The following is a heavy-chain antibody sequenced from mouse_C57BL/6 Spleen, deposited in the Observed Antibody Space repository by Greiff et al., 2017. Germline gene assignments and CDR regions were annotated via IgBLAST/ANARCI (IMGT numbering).Heavy chain of an antibody. CDR3: ARWGSSRSYWYFDV. V-gene: IGHV1-82*01. Sequence: VQLQQSGPELVKPGASVKISCKASGYAFSSSWMNWVQQRPGKGLEWLGRIYPGDGDTNYNGKFKGKATLTADKSSSTAYMQLSSLTSEDSAVYFGARWGSSRSYWYFDVWGTGTTVTVSS. CDR1: GYAFSSSW. D-gene: IGHD1-1*01. CDR2: IYPGDGDT. J-gene: IGHJ1*03.